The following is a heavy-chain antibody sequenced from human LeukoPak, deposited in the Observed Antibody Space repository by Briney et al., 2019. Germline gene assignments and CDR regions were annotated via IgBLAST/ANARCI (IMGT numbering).Heavy chain of an antibody. V-gene: IGHV4-28*01. D-gene: IGHD2-2*01. CDR3: ARHTIDAFDI. J-gene: IGHJ3*02. Sequence: SETLSLTCAVSGYSISSNNWWGWIRQPPGKGLEWIGYIYYSGSTNYNPSLKSRVTISVDTSKNQFSLKLSSVTAADTAVYYCARHTIDAFDIWGQGTMVTVSS. CDR1: GYSISSNNW. CDR2: IYYSGST.